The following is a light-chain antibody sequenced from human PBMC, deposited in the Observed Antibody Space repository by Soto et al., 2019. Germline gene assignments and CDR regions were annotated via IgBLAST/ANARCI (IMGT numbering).Light chain of an antibody. CDR1: SSDVGGYSY. CDR3: CSYAGSYIFVV. Sequence: QSALTQPRSVSGSPGQSLTISCTGTSSDVGGYSYVSWYQQHPGKAPKLVIYDVNKRPSGVPDRFSGSKSGNTASLTISGLQAEDEADYYGCSYAGSYIFVVFGGGTQLTVL. J-gene: IGLJ2*01. CDR2: DVN. V-gene: IGLV2-11*01.